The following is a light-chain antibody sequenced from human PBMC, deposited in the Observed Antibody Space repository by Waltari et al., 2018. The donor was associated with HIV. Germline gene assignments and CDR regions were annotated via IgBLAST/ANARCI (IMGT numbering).Light chain of an antibody. CDR1: RSDVGGYNS. J-gene: IGLJ2*01. Sequence: QSALTQPRSVSGSPGQSVTISCTGTRSDVGGYNSVSWYQQHPGKAPKLMIYDVSKRPSGVPDRFSGSKSGNTASLTISGLQAEDEADYYCCSYAGSYTLEVFGGGTKLTVL. CDR3: CSYAGSYTLEV. CDR2: DVS. V-gene: IGLV2-11*01.